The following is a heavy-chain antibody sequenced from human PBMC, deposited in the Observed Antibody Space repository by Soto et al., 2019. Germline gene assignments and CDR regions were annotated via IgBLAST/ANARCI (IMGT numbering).Heavy chain of an antibody. CDR1: GGSISSYY. D-gene: IGHD6-13*01. Sequence: PSETLSLTCTVSGGSISSYYWSWIREPPGKGLEWIGYIFYSGSTNYSPSLKSRVTISVDTSKNQFSLNLSSVTAADTAVYYCARHSSSQRGWFDPWGQGTLVTVSS. V-gene: IGHV4-59*08. CDR2: IFYSGST. CDR3: ARHSSSQRGWFDP. J-gene: IGHJ5*02.